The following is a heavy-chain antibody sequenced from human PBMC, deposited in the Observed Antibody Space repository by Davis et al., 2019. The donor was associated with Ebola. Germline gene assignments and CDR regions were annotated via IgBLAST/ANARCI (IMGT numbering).Heavy chain of an antibody. CDR3: ARDGLGSLVDWLFGWFDP. J-gene: IGHJ5*02. Sequence: HTGGSLRLSCAASGFIVSSHWIHWVRQAPGKGLVWVSRISPDGSRAGYADSVKGRFAVSRDNSKNTLYLQMNSLRAEDTAVYYCARDGLGSLVDWLFGWFDPWGQGTLVTVSS. CDR2: ISPDGSRA. CDR1: GFIVSSHW. V-gene: IGHV3-74*01. D-gene: IGHD3-9*01.